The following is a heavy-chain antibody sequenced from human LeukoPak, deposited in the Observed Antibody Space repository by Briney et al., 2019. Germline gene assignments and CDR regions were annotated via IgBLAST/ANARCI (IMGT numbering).Heavy chain of an antibody. CDR2: IKQDGSEK. J-gene: IGHJ4*02. Sequence: GGSLRLSCAASGFTLSSYWMSWVRQAPGKGLEWVANIKQDGSEKYYVDSVKGRFTISRDNAKNSLYLQMNSLRAEDTAVYYCARDGTSCHDYWGQGTLVTVSS. D-gene: IGHD2-2*01. V-gene: IGHV3-7*01. CDR1: GFTLSSYW. CDR3: ARDGTSCHDY.